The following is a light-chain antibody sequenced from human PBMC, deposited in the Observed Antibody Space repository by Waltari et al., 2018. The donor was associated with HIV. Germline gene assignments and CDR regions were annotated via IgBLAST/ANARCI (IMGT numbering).Light chain of an antibody. CDR2: GKD. CDR1: SLRRYS. J-gene: IGLJ1*01. V-gene: IGLV3-19*01. Sequence: SSDLTQDPAVSVALGQTVRITCQGDSLRRYSANWYQQKPGQAPVVVMYGKDNRPSGIPDRFSGSSSGNTGSLTITGAQAEDEAVYYCDSRETNDKHHVFGTGTKVTV. CDR3: DSRETNDKHHV.